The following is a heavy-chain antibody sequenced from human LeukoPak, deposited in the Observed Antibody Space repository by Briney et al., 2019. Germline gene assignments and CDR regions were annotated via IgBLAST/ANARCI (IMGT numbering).Heavy chain of an antibody. V-gene: IGHV4-4*09. CDR1: GGSISSYY. J-gene: IGHJ4*02. CDR2: IYTSGST. CDR3: ARQGPYLDY. Sequence: SETLSLTCTVSGGSISSYYWSWIRQPPGKGLEWIGYIYTSGSTNYNPSLKSRVTISVDTSKNQFSPKLSSVTAADTAVYYCARQGPYLDYWGQGTLVTVSS.